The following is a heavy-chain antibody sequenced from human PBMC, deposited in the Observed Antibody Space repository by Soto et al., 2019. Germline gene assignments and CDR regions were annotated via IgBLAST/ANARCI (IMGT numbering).Heavy chain of an antibody. Sequence: SETLSLTCTVSGGSVSSGSYYWGWIRQPPGKGLEWIGSIYYSGNTYYNPSLKSRVTISVDTSKNQFSLKLSSVTAADTAVYYCARGDPLLWFGEKVYYGMDVWGQGTTVTVSS. D-gene: IGHD3-10*01. CDR3: ARGDPLLWFGEKVYYGMDV. CDR1: GGSVSSGSYY. CDR2: IYYSGNT. J-gene: IGHJ6*02. V-gene: IGHV4-39*01.